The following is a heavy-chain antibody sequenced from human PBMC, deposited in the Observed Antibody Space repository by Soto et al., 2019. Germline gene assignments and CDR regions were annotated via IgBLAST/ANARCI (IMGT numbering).Heavy chain of an antibody. CDR1: GYVITSGYY. J-gene: IGHJ4*02. V-gene: IGHV4-38-2*01. CDR3: ARYFHTYSGPPI. CDR2: VDHSGST. D-gene: IGHD5-12*01. Sequence: SETLSLTCVVSGYVITSGYYWGWIRQPPGKGLEWIGTVDHSGSTYYDPSLQGRATISIDTSKNQFSLKLTSVTAADTALYYCARYFHTYSGPPIWGQGTLVTVSS.